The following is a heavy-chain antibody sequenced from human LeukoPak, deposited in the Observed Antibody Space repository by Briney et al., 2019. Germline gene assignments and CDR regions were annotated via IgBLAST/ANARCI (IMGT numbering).Heavy chain of an antibody. J-gene: IGHJ4*02. CDR1: GYTFTGYY. CDR2: INPNSGGT. Sequence: ASVKVSCKASGYTFTGYYMHWVRQAPGQGLEWMGWINPNSGGTNYAQEFQGRVTMTRDTSISTAYMELSRLRSDDTAVYYCARGPTQNQQLVPGYWGQGTLVTVSS. V-gene: IGHV1-2*02. D-gene: IGHD6-13*01. CDR3: ARGPTQNQQLVPGY.